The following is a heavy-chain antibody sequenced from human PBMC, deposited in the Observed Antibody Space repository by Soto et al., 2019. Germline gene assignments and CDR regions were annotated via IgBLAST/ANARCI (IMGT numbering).Heavy chain of an antibody. V-gene: IGHV1-8*01. CDR1: GYTFTNYD. Sequence: QAQLVQSGTEVKKPGASVKVSCQASGYTFTNYDIFWMRQATGEGLEWMGWMNPYSNNAGYAEKFQGRVTMTRDTSTSTAYMELSGLTSEDTAVYYCARDASYYYDKHGDYRNWYFDLWGRGTLLRVSS. J-gene: IGHJ2*01. D-gene: IGHD3-22*01. CDR3: ARDASYYYDKHGDYRNWYFDL. CDR2: MNPYSNNA.